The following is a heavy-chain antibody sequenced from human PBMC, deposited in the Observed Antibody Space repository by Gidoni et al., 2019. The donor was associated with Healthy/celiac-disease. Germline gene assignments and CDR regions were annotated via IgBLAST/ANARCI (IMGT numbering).Heavy chain of an antibody. V-gene: IGHV3-23*01. J-gene: IGHJ4*02. CDR1: GFNFSNYG. Sequence: EVHLLESGGGLVQPGGSLGLSCAVSGFNFSNYGMSWVRQAPGKGLEWVSSISNSGGRTHYADSVKGRFTISRDNSKNTLFLQMNSLRDEDTAVYYCAKDDSSSWLQNHWGQGTLVTVSS. CDR3: AKDDSSSWLQNH. D-gene: IGHD3-22*01. CDR2: ISNSGGRT.